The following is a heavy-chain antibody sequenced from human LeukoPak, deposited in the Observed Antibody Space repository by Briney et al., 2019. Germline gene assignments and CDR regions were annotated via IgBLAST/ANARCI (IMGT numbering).Heavy chain of an antibody. CDR3: AKVGGTYYYYYYMDV. CDR2: ISGDGGTT. Sequence: PGGSLRLSCAASGFTFSSYSMNWVRQAPGKGLEWVSLISGDGGTTYYADSVKGRFTISRDNSKNSLYLQMNSLRTEDTALYYCAKVGGTYYYYYYMDVWGKGTTVTVSS. CDR1: GFTFSSYS. J-gene: IGHJ6*03. D-gene: IGHD1-26*01. V-gene: IGHV3-43*02.